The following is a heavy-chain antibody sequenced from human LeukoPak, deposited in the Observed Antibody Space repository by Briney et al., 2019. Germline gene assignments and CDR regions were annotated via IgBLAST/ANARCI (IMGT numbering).Heavy chain of an antibody. J-gene: IGHJ5*02. CDR3: AKEYCPSTICYPSGGWYDP. Sequence: SSETLSLTCSVSGGSIRSTYWSWMRQPAGKGLEYIGRVYDGSINYNPSLRRRVTMSIDTSKREFSLKLTSVTAADTAVNYCAKEYCPSTICYPSGGWYDPWGQGILVTVSS. D-gene: IGHD2-2*01. CDR2: VYDGSI. CDR1: GGSIRSTY. V-gene: IGHV4-4*07.